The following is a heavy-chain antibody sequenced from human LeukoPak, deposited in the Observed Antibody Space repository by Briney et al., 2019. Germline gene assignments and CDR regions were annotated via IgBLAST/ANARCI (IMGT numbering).Heavy chain of an antibody. D-gene: IGHD3-3*01. J-gene: IGHJ4*02. CDR2: IYYSGST. V-gene: IGHV4-39*01. CDR3: ATRLRFLEWVGDY. CDR1: GGSISSSSYY. Sequence: SETLSLTCTVSGGSISSSSYYWGWIRQPPGKGLEWIGSIYYSGSTYYNPSLKSRVTISVDTSKNQFSLKLSSVTAADTVVYYCATRLRFLEWVGDYWGQGTLVTVSS.